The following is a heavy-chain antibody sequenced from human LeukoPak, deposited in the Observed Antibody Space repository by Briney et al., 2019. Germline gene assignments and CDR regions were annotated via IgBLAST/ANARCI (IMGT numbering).Heavy chain of an antibody. CDR3: AREIVAAGTFDY. CDR2: INPSGGST. CDR1: GYTFTIYY. Sequence: GASVKVSCKSSGYTFTIYYMHWVRQAPGQGLEWMGIINPSGGSTSYAQKFQGRVTMTRDTSTSTVYMELSSLRSEDTAVYYCAREIVAAGTFDYWGQGTLVTVSS. V-gene: IGHV1-46*01. J-gene: IGHJ4*02. D-gene: IGHD6-13*01.